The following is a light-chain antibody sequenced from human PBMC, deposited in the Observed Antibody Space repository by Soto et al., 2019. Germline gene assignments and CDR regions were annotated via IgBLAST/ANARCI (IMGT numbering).Light chain of an antibody. J-gene: IGLJ3*02. Sequence: QSALTQPASVSGSPGQSITIYCTGTSSDVGGYNDVSWYQQHPGKASKLMIDEVSNRPSGVSNRFSGSKSGNTASLTISGRQAEDEADYYCSSYTTSSTHWVFGGGTKLTVL. CDR2: EVS. CDR3: SSYTTSSTHWV. V-gene: IGLV2-14*01. CDR1: SSDVGGYND.